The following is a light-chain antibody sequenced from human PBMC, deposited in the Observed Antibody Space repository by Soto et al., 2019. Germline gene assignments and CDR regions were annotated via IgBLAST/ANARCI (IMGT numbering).Light chain of an antibody. Sequence: QSVLTQPASVFGSPGQSITISCTGTSSDVGGYNYVSWYQQHPGKAPKLMIYDVSNRPSGVSNRFSGSKSGNTASLTISGLQAEDESDYYCSSYTSSSIPYVFGTGTVVPV. CDR3: SSYTSSSIPYV. V-gene: IGLV2-14*01. J-gene: IGLJ1*01. CDR2: DVS. CDR1: SSDVGGYNY.